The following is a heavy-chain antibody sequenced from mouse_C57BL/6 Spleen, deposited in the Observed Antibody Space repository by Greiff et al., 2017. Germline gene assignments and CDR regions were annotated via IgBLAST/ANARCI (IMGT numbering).Heavy chain of an antibody. J-gene: IGHJ1*03. V-gene: IGHV1-31*01. CDR1: GYSFTGYY. CDR3: ARSTMVTATGYWYFDV. Sequence: DVKLQESGPELVKPGASVKISCKASGYSFTGYYMHWVKQSHGNILDWIGYIYPYNGVSSYNQKFKGKATLTVDKSSSTAYMELRSLTSEDSAVYYCARSTMVTATGYWYFDVWGTGTTVTVSS. CDR2: IYPYNGVS. D-gene: IGHD2-2*01.